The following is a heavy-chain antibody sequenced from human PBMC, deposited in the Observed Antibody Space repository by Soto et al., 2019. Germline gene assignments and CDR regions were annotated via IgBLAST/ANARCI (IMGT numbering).Heavy chain of an antibody. Sequence: SDTLSLTCTVSGGSVSIGDYYWSWIRQPPGKGLEWIGYIYYSGSTYYNPSLKSRVTISDDTSKNQFSLKLSSVTAADTAVYYCARAPILGSDCYFDYWGRGTLVTVSS. V-gene: IGHV4-30-4*02. CDR2: IYYSGST. D-gene: IGHD2-21*02. CDR1: GGSVSIGDYY. CDR3: ARAPILGSDCYFDY. J-gene: IGHJ4*02.